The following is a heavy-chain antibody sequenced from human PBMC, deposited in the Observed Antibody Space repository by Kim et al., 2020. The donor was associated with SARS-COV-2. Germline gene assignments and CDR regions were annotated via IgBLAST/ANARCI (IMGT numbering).Heavy chain of an antibody. CDR3: AKDRLTLNYYDSSGYYYGRYFFHS. CDR1: GFTFNSYA. CDR2: ISGDDIST. D-gene: IGHD3-22*01. V-gene: IGHV3-23*01. Sequence: GGSLRLSCATSGFTFNSYAMSWVRQAPGKGLDWVSGISGDDISTYYADSVKGRFTISRDNSKNTLYLQMNSLRAEDTAVYYCAKDRLTLNYYDSSGYYYGRYFFHSGGQGTVVTV. J-gene: IGHJ4*02.